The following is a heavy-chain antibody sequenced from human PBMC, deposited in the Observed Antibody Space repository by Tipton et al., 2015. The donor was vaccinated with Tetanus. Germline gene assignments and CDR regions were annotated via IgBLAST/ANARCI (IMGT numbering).Heavy chain of an antibody. CDR1: GYSFTSYG. Sequence: QSGPEVKKPGASVKVSCTASGYSFTSYGLSWVRQAPGQGLEWMGWISPYNGKTNYAQKLQGRVTMTTDTSTTTAYMELRSLRSDATAVSFCTRDGARLGDPDTFDYWGRGTHVPVPS. CDR3: TRDGARLGDPDTFDY. J-gene: IGHJ4*02. CDR2: ISPYNGKT. D-gene: IGHD3-10*01. V-gene: IGHV1-18*01.